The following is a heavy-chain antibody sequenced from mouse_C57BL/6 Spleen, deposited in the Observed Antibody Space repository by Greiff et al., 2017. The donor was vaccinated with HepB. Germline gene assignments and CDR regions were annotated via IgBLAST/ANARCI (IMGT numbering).Heavy chain of an antibody. CDR2: IYPGDGDT. V-gene: IGHV1-82*01. J-gene: IGHJ3*01. Sequence: VKVVESGPELVKPGASVKISCKASGYAFSSSWMNWVKQRPGKGLEWIGRIYPGDGDTNYNGKFKGKATLTADKSSSTAYMQLSSLTSEDSAVYFCASEGFAYWGQGTLVTVSA. CDR3: ASEGFAY. CDR1: GYAFSSSW.